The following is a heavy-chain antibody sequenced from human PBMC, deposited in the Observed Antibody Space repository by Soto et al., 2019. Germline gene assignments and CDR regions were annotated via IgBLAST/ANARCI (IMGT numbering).Heavy chain of an antibody. CDR2: ISGSGDST. J-gene: IGHJ6*02. V-gene: IGHV3-23*01. D-gene: IGHD6-13*01. Sequence: EVQLLESGGGLVQPGGSLRLSCAASGFTFSSYAMSWVRQAPGKGLEWVSVISGSGDSTYYADSVRGRVTISRDSSKNTLHLQMNSLRAEDTAVYYCAKDRDGAAAGPTKFYGMDVWGQGTTVTVSS. CDR1: GFTFSSYA. CDR3: AKDRDGAAAGPTKFYGMDV.